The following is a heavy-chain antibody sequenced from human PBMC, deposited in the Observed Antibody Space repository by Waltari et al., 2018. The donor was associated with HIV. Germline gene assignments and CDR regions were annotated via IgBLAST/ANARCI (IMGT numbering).Heavy chain of an antibody. CDR1: GFTCSYYA. J-gene: IGHJ3*02. CDR3: AKEGIIVITDAFDI. V-gene: IGHV3-23*01. Sequence: EVQLLESGGGLVQPGGSLTLSCAAPGFTCSYYAMRWVRQAQGKGLEWVSSISGSGGSTYYADSVKGRFTVSRDNSKDTLFLQMNSLRAEDTALYYCAKEGIIVITDAFDIWGQGTMVIVSS. D-gene: IGHD3-22*01. CDR2: ISGSGGST.